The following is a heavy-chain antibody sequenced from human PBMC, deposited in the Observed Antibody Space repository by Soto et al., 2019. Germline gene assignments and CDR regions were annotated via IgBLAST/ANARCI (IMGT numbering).Heavy chain of an antibody. CDR1: GCTFTSYD. J-gene: IGHJ5*02. CDR3: ARVKPYYSSSSRWFDP. CDR2: MNPNSGNT. Sequence: ASVKVSCKASGCTFTSYDINWVRQATGQGLEWMGWMNPNSGNTGYAQKFQGRVTMTRNTSISTAYMELSSLRSEDTAVYYCARVKPYYSSSSRWFDPWGQGTLVTVSS. D-gene: IGHD6-6*01. V-gene: IGHV1-8*01.